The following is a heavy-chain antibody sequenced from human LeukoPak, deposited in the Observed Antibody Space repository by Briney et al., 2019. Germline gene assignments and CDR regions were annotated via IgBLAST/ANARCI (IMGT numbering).Heavy chain of an antibody. CDR3: ASAKGLYCGGDCYPLYYYYMDV. Sequence: ASVKVSFKASGYTFTSYYMHWVRQAPGQGLEWMGIINPSGGSTSYAQKFQGRVTMTRDMSTSTVYMELSSLRSEDTAVYYCASAKGLYCGGDCYPLYYYYMDVWGKGTTVTVSS. V-gene: IGHV1-46*01. J-gene: IGHJ6*03. CDR2: INPSGGST. D-gene: IGHD2-21*02. CDR1: GYTFTSYY.